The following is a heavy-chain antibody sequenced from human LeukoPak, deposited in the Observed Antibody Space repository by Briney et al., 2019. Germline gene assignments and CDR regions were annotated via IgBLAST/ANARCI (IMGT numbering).Heavy chain of an antibody. CDR2: INPNSGGT. J-gene: IGHJ5*02. CDR3: ARAFTGTSRRYGDYWFDP. CDR1: GYSFTGYY. Sequence: ASVKVSCKASGYSFTGYYMHWVRQAPGQGLEWMGWINPNSGGTNYAQRFQGRVTMTRDTSISTAHMGLTRLRSDDTAVYYCARAFTGTSRRYGDYWFDPWGQGTLVTVSS. V-gene: IGHV1-2*02. D-gene: IGHD4-17*01.